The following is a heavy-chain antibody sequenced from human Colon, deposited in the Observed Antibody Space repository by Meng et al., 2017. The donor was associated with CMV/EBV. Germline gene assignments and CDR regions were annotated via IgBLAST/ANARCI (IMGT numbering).Heavy chain of an antibody. J-gene: IGHJ6*02. Sequence: GESLKISCAASGFTVSSNYMSWVRQAPGKGLEWVSVIYSGGSTYYADSVKGRFTISRDNSKNTLYLQMNSLRAEDTAVYYCARGRSDYDFWSGLSYGMDVWGQGTTVTAP. V-gene: IGHV3-66*02. CDR3: ARGRSDYDFWSGLSYGMDV. CDR1: GFTVSSNY. D-gene: IGHD3-3*01. CDR2: IYSGGST.